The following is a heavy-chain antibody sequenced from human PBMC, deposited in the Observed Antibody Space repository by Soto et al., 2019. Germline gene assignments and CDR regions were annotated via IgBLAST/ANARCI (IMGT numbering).Heavy chain of an antibody. D-gene: IGHD3-10*01. CDR2: ISGENGRK. CDR3: VRVGSTDHARAGLN. Sequence: QVQLVQSGGEVKKPGASVKVSCKTSGYNFLNYGISWVRQTPGPGLGWVVWISGENGRKYYAQKFGERVTLTTVTAASTAYMVLRRLTSDDTAVYYCVRVGSTDHARAGLNWGQGTLVTVS. V-gene: IGHV1-18*01. J-gene: IGHJ4*01. CDR1: GYNFLNYG.